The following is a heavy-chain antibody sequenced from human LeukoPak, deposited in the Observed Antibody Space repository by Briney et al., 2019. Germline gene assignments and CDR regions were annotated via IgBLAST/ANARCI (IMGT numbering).Heavy chain of an antibody. J-gene: IGHJ4*02. Sequence: GGSLRLSCAASGFTFSSYAMHWVRQAPGKGLEWVAVVSNDGSNKYYADSVKGRFTISRDNAKNSLYLQMNSLRAEDTAVYYCAKDGSSSSWYDKGFDYWGQGTLVTVSS. CDR2: VSNDGSNK. CDR1: GFTFSSYA. V-gene: IGHV3-30*18. CDR3: AKDGSSSSWYDKGFDY. D-gene: IGHD6-13*01.